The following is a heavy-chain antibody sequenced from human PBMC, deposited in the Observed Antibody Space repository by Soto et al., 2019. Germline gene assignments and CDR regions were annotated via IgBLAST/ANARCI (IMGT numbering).Heavy chain of an antibody. V-gene: IGHV4-31*03. CDR2: IYYSGST. D-gene: IGHD2-15*01. CDR1: GGSISSHIYY. Sequence: QVQLQESGPGQVRPSQTLSLTCTVSGGSISSHIYYWTWIRQHPGKGPEWIGFIYYSGSTYYNPSLKSRVNISLDMSKNQFSLKLTSVTAADTAVYYCARGYDFHSGGYLFDYWGQGTLLTVSS. CDR3: ARGYDFHSGGYLFDY. J-gene: IGHJ4*02.